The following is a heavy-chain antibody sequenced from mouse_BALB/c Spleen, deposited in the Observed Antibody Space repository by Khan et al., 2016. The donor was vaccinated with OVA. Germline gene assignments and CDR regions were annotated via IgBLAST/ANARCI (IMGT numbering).Heavy chain of an antibody. CDR3: ASNRNGYFDY. Sequence: QVQLQQSGPGLVQPSQSLSITCTVSGFSLTTYGVHWVRQSPGKGLEWLGVIWSGGITDYNATFISRLSISKDISKSQVFFKMNSLQANDTAIYYCASNRNGYFDYWGQGTTLTVSS. D-gene: IGHD2-2*01. CDR1: GFSLTTYG. V-gene: IGHV2-2*02. J-gene: IGHJ2*01. CDR2: IWSGGIT.